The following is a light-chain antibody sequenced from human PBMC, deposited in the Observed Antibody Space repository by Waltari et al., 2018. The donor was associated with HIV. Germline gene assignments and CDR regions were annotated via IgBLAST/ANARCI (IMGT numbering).Light chain of an antibody. CDR3: CSYAGSYSWV. CDR1: SSDVGGYNY. V-gene: IGLV2-11*01. J-gene: IGLJ3*02. Sequence: QSALTQPPSVSGSPGQSVTISCTGTSSDVGGYNYVSWFQQHPGKAPKTMIYDVSERPSGVPDRFSGSKSGNTASLTISGLQAEDEADYYCCSYAGSYSWVFGGGTELTVL. CDR2: DVS.